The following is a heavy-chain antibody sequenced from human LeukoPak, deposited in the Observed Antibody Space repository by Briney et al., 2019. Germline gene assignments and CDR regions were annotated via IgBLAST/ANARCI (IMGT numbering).Heavy chain of an antibody. D-gene: IGHD5-12*01. V-gene: IGHV4-59*11. CDR2: IYYSGST. J-gene: IGHJ3*02. CDR3: ARERSGYDLIPRDAFDI. Sequence: PSETLSLTCTVSGASINSHYWSWIRQPAGKGLEWIGYIYYSGSTNYNPSLKSRVTISVDTSKNQFSLKLSSLTAADTAVYYSARERSGYDLIPRDAFDIWGQGTMVTVSS. CDR1: GASINSHY.